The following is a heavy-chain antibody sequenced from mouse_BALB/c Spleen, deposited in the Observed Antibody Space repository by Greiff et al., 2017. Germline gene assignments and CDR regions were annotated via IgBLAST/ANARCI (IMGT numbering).Heavy chain of an antibody. V-gene: IGHV1-7*01. CDR1: GYTFTSYW. Sequence: QVQLQQSGAELAKPGASVKMSCKASGYTFTSYWMHWVKQRPGQGLEWIGYINPSTGYTEYNQKFKDKATLTADKSSSTAYMQLSSLTSEDSAVYYCAREDYGNSFAYRGQGALGTVSA. D-gene: IGHD2-1*01. J-gene: IGHJ3*01. CDR3: AREDYGNSFAY. CDR2: INPSTGYT.